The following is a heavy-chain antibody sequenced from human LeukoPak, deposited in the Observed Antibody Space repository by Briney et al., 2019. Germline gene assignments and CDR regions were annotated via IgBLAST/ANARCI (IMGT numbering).Heavy chain of an antibody. D-gene: IGHD1-26*01. CDR1: GGTFSRYA. Sequence: SVKVSCKASGGTFSRYAISWVRQAPGQGLEWMGRIIPILGIANYAQKFQGRVTITADKSTSTAYVVRSSLRAEDTAVYYWARNSGSYYKGWFDAWGQGTLVTVAS. J-gene: IGHJ5*02. V-gene: IGHV1-69*04. CDR2: IIPILGIA. CDR3: ARNSGSYYKGWFDA.